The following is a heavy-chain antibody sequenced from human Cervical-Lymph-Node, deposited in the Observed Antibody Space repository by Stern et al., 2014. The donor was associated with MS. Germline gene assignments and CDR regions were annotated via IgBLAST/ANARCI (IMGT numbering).Heavy chain of an antibody. CDR1: GYTFTRNA. J-gene: IGHJ4*02. CDR2: ITTNTGNT. D-gene: IGHD2-2*01. CDR3: ARVKPAAILDS. V-gene: IGHV7-4-1*02. Sequence: QVQLVQSGSELKKPGASVKVSCKASGYTFTRNAMNWVRQAPGQRLEWMGWITTNTGNTAYAQGFTGRFVFSLDTSVSTAYLQISSLKTEDTAIYYCARVKPAAILDSWGQGTLVTVSS.